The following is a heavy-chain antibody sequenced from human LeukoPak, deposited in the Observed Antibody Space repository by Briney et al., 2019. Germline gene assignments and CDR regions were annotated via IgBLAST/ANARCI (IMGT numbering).Heavy chain of an antibody. CDR1: GGSISSSSYY. CDR2: IYYSGST. J-gene: IGHJ4*02. D-gene: IGHD2-2*01. V-gene: IGHV4-39*01. CDR3: ASSTSWGCRY. Sequence: TSETLSPTCTVSGGSISSSSYYWGWIRQPPGKGLEWIGSIYYSGSTYYNPSLKSRVTISVDTSKNQFSLKLSSVTAADTAVYYCASSTSWGCRYWGQGTLVTVSS.